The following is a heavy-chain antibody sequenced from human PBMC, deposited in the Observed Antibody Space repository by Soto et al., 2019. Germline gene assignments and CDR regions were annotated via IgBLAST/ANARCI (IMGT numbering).Heavy chain of an antibody. CDR3: ARHGRAAARSHFDY. V-gene: IGHV4-39*01. CDR2: IYYSGST. J-gene: IGHJ4*02. Sequence: QLQLQESGPGLVKPSETLSLTCTVSGGSISSSSYYWGWIRQPPGKGLEWIGSIYYSGSTYYNPSLKSRVTISVDTSKNQFHLKLSSVPAADTAVYYCARHGRAAARSHFDYWGQGTLVTVSS. D-gene: IGHD6-6*01. CDR1: GGSISSSSYY.